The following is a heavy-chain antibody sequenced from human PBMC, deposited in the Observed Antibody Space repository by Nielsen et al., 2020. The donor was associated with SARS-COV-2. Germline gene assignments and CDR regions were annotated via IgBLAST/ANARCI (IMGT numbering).Heavy chain of an antibody. J-gene: IGHJ6*03. V-gene: IGHV4-4*02. CDR1: GDSVSSHDW. Sequence: SETLSLTCAVSGDSVSSHDWWTWVRQFPGKGLEWIGEVSHSGSTKYNPSLKSRVTLSMDKSKNQFSLRLTSVSAADTAVYFCARGDLVVVPSPLLGLGPIFYYFYLDVWGKGTTVIVSS. CDR3: ARGDLVVVPSPLLGLGPIFYYFYLDV. D-gene: IGHD2-2*01. CDR2: VSHSGST.